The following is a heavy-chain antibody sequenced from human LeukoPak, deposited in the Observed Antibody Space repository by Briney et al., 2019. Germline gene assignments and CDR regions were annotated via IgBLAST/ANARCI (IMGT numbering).Heavy chain of an antibody. J-gene: IGHJ6*02. CDR3: AKTLNRGGFFGVVIIDQYYGMDV. CDR2: ISYDGTNK. CDR1: GFTFSGYG. V-gene: IGHV3-30*18. Sequence: GGSLRLSCVVSGFTFSGYGMHWVRQAPGKGLEWVSVISYDGTNKYYADSLKGRFTISRDNCKNTLYLQMNSLRAEDTAVYYCAKTLNRGGFFGVVIIDQYYGMDVWGQGTTVTVSS. D-gene: IGHD3-3*01.